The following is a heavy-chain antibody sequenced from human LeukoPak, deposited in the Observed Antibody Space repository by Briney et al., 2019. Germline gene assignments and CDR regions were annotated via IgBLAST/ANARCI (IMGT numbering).Heavy chain of an antibody. J-gene: IGHJ6*02. V-gene: IGHV1-69*04. CDR2: IIPILGIA. Sequence: GASVKVSCKASGYPFTTYDINWVRQAPGQGLEWMGRIIPILGIASYAQKFQGRVTITADKSTSTAYMELSSLRSEDTAVYYCAKPWNDPRSYYYYGMDVWGQGTTVTVSS. D-gene: IGHD1-1*01. CDR3: AKPWNDPRSYYYYGMDV. CDR1: GYPFTTYD.